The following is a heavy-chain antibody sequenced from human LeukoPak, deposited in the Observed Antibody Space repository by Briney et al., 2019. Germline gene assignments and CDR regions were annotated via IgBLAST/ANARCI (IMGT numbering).Heavy chain of an antibody. CDR1: GFTVSSNY. Sequence: GGSLRLSCAVSGFTVSSNYMNWVRQAPGKGLEWVSAISGSGGSTYYADSVKGRFTISRDNSKNTLYLQMNSLRAEDTAVYYCAKVVPAANIDYWGQGTLVTVSS. CDR2: ISGSGGST. V-gene: IGHV3-23*01. J-gene: IGHJ4*02. D-gene: IGHD2-2*01. CDR3: AKVVPAANIDY.